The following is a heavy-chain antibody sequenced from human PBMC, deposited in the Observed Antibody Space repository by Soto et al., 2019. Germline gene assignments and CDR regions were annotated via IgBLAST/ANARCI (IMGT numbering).Heavy chain of an antibody. CDR2: IKSRKNGGTT. CDR3: GTGDAFDI. CDR1: GLAFSSAW. D-gene: IGHD7-27*01. V-gene: IGHV3-15*05. Sequence: EVQLVESGGGLVKPGGSLRLSCAASGLAFSSAWMSWVRQAPGKGLEWVGRIKSRKNGGTTDYAAAVKGRFTISRDDSQNTLFLQMNSLKIEDTAVYYCGTGDAFDIWRQGTMVSVSS. J-gene: IGHJ3*02.